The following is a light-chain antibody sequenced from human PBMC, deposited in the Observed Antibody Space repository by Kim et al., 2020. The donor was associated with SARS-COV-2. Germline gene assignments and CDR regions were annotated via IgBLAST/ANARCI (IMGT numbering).Light chain of an antibody. Sequence: SVEPGEAASLSCRAGQSVDTRGAWYQQKPGQAPRLLIVAASTRATGILGRFSGSGSGTEFTLTISSLQSEDFAVYYSQQYKSWPTFGQGTRLEIK. V-gene: IGKV3-15*01. CDR1: QSVDTR. CDR2: AAS. CDR3: QQYKSWPT. J-gene: IGKJ5*01.